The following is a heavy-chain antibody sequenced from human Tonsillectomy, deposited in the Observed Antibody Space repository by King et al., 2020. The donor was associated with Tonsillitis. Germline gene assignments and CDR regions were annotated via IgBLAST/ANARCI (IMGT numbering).Heavy chain of an antibody. Sequence: VQLVESGGGLVKPGGSLRLSCAASGFTFSSYTMNWVRQAPGKGLEWVSSISSSTTYIYYADSVKGRFTISRDNAKNSLSLQMNSLRAEDTAVYYCARDLKVGAAGGAYYCGMDVWGQGTKVTVSS. CDR3: ARDLKVGAAGGAYYCGMDV. J-gene: IGHJ6*02. V-gene: IGHV3-21*01. CDR2: ISSSTTYI. D-gene: IGHD1-26*01. CDR1: GFTFSSYT.